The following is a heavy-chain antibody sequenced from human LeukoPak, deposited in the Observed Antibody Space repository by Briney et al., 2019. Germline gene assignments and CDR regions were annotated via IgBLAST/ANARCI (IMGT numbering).Heavy chain of an antibody. CDR2: IYHSGST. Sequence: PSETLSLTCAVSGGSISSSNWWSWVRQPPGKGLEWIGEIYHSGSTNYNPSLKSRVTISVDKSKNQFSLKLSSVTAADTAVYYCAGLLSDDYSNYSFNYWGQGTLVTVSS. J-gene: IGHJ4*02. V-gene: IGHV4-4*02. CDR1: GGSISSSNW. CDR3: AGLLSDDYSNYSFNY. D-gene: IGHD4-11*01.